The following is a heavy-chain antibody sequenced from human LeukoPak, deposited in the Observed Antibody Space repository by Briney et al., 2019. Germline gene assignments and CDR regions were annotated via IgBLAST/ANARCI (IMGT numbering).Heavy chain of an antibody. V-gene: IGHV1-18*01. Sequence: VASVKVSCKASGYTFTSYGISWVRQAPGQGLEWMGWITTYNGNTNYAQKLQGRVTMTSDTSTSTAYMELRSLRSDDTAVYYCAKDDIAVAGTFDYWGQGTLVTVSS. CDR1: GYTFTSYG. D-gene: IGHD6-19*01. J-gene: IGHJ4*02. CDR2: ITTYNGNT. CDR3: AKDDIAVAGTFDY.